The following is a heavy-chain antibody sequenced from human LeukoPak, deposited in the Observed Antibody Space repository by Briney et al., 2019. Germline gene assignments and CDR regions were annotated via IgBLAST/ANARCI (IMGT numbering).Heavy chain of an antibody. V-gene: IGHV1-2*02. Sequence: GASVRVSCKASEYTFIGNFMNWVRQSPGQGLEWMRWINPNTGGRNYGQKFQGRVTMTRDMSISTAYMELSGLKSDDTAVYYCARARGYCGGDTCHIYGMDVWGQGTTVTVSS. D-gene: IGHD2-15*01. CDR2: INPNTGGR. CDR1: EYTFIGNF. J-gene: IGHJ6*02. CDR3: ARARGYCGGDTCHIYGMDV.